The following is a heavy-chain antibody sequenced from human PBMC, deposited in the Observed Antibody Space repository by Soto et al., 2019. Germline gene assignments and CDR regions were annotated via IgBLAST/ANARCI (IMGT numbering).Heavy chain of an antibody. V-gene: IGHV4-30-2*01. J-gene: IGHJ5*02. CDR3: DGMTYPSGLRLDT. Sequence: ASETLSLTCNMSGDSYSISTYSWSWIRQPPGKALQWIGFIYQSGVTSYNPSLASRVSISLDRSNNQCSLKLKSVTAADTAVYFCDGMTYPSGLRLDTWGPGTLVTVSS. CDR1: GDSYSISTYS. D-gene: IGHD6-19*01. CDR2: IYQSGVT.